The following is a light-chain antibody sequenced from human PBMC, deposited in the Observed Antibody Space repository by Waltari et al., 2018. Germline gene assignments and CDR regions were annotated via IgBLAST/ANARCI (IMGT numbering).Light chain of an antibody. CDR3: QQYNSLWT. CDR2: KAS. CDR1: QSISSW. V-gene: IGKV1-5*03. Sequence: DIQMTQSPSTLSAYVGDRVTITCRASQSISSWLAWYQQRPGKAPKLLIYKASSLESGVPSRVSGSGSGTEFTLTISSLQPDDFATYYCQQYNSLWTFGQGTKVEIK. J-gene: IGKJ1*01.